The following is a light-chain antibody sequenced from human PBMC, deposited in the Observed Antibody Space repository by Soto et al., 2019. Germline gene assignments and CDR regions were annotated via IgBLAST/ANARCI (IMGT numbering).Light chain of an antibody. J-gene: IGKJ5*01. CDR1: QSVSSY. CDR2: DAS. CDR3: QQRSNWLIT. Sequence: EIVLTQSPATLSLSPGERATLSCRASQSVSSYLAWYQQKPGQAPRLLIYDASNRATGIPARFSGSGSGTDFTLTISSLEPEDFAVYYCQQRSNWLITFGQGTHWRL. V-gene: IGKV3-11*01.